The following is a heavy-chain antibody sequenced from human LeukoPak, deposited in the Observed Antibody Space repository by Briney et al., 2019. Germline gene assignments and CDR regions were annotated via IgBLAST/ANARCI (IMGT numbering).Heavy chain of an antibody. D-gene: IGHD3-22*01. V-gene: IGHV3-15*01. CDR3: TTDFGSGLYYYDSSGYPGG. J-gene: IGHJ4*02. CDR2: IKSKTDGGTT. CDR1: GFTFSNAW. Sequence: PGGSLRLSCAASGFTFSNAWMSWVRQAPGKVLEWVGRIKSKTDGGTTDYAAPVKGRFTISRDDSKNTLYLQMNSLKTEDTAVYYCTTDFGSGLYYYDSSGYPGGWGQGTLVTVSS.